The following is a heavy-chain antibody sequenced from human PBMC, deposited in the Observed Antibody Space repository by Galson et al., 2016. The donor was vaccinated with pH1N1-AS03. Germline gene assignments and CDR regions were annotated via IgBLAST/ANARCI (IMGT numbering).Heavy chain of an antibody. CDR1: GFTFSSYA. Sequence: SLRLSCAASGFTFSSYAMSWVRQAPGKGLEWVAFIPYDGNNKYYSDSVKGRFTISRDNSKNTVYLQMNSLRAEDTAVYYCAKDHSKVYGMDDWGQGTTVTVSS. D-gene: IGHD4-11*01. V-gene: IGHV3-30*02. CDR3: AKDHSKVYGMDD. J-gene: IGHJ6*02. CDR2: IPYDGNNK.